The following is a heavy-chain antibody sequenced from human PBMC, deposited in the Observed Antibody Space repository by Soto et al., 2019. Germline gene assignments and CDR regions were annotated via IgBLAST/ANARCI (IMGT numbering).Heavy chain of an antibody. CDR3: ARDGLEYQLPNNWFDP. CDR1: GFTFSSYS. J-gene: IGHJ5*02. Sequence: GGSLRLSCAASGFTFSSYSMNWVRQAPGKGLEWVSYISSSSSTIYYADSVKGRFTISRDNAKNSLYLQMNSLRAEDTAVYYCARDGLEYQLPNNWFDPWGQGTLVTVSS. D-gene: IGHD2-2*01. V-gene: IGHV3-48*01. CDR2: ISSSSSTI.